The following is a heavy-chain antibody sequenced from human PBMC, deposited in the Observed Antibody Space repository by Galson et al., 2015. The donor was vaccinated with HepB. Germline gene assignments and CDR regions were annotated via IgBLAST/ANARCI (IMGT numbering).Heavy chain of an antibody. CDR2: MSFDGNTE. J-gene: IGHJ6*02. CDR1: AFTFSNYG. Sequence: SLRLSCAASAFTFSNYGMHWVRQAPGKGLEWVAVMSFDGNTEYYSESVKGRFTISRDNSKNTLYLQMNSLRPEDTAIYYCAKEMYTKSFSYGMDVWGQGTTVTVSS. CDR3: AKEMYTKSFSYGMDV. D-gene: IGHD2-8*01. V-gene: IGHV3-30*18.